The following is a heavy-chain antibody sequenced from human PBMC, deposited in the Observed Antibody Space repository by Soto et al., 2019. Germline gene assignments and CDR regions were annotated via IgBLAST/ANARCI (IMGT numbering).Heavy chain of an antibody. J-gene: IGHJ6*02. CDR2: IIPIFGTA. CDR1: GGTFSSYA. CDR3: ARGRVATIARSYGMDV. Sequence: QVQLVQSGAEVKKPGSSVKVSCKASGGTFSSYAISWVRQAPGQGLEWMGGIIPIFGTANYAQKFQGRVTITADESTSTADMELSSLRSEDTAVYYCARGRVATIARSYGMDVWGQGTTVTVSS. D-gene: IGHD5-12*01. V-gene: IGHV1-69*01.